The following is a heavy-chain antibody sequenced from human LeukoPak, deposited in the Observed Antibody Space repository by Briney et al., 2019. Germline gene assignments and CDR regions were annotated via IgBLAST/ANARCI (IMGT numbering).Heavy chain of an antibody. J-gene: IGHJ5*02. Sequence: PSETLSLTCTVSGGSISSYYWSWIRQPPGKGLEWIGYIYYSGSTNYNPSLKSRVTISVDTSKNQFSLKLSSVTAADTAVYYCARAMVYVLNWFDPWGQGTLVTVSS. V-gene: IGHV4-59*08. D-gene: IGHD2-8*01. CDR1: GGSISSYY. CDR3: ARAMVYVLNWFDP. CDR2: IYYSGST.